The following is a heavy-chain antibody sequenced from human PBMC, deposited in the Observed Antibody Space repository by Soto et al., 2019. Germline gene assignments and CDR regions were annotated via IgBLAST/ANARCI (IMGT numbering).Heavy chain of an antibody. CDR3: ASDRTVTANWYFDL. J-gene: IGHJ2*01. V-gene: IGHV1-69*02. Sequence: QVQLVQSGAEVKKPGSSVKVSCKASGGTFSSYTISWVRQAPGQGLEWMGRIIPILGIANYAQKFQGRVTITADKSTSTAYMELSSLRSEDTAVYCCASDRTVTANWYFDLWGRGTLVTVSS. D-gene: IGHD2-21*02. CDR2: IIPILGIA. CDR1: GGTFSSYT.